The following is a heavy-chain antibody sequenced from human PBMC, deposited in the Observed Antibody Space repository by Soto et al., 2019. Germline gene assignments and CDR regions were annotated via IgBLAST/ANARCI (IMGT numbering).Heavy chain of an antibody. Sequence: SETLSLTCTVSGGSISSGGYYWSWIGQHPGKGLEWIGYIYYSGSTYYNPSLKSRVTISVDTSKNQFSLKLSSVTAADTAVYYCASAWIHLWLRFDYRGQGTLVTVSS. J-gene: IGHJ4*02. CDR3: ASAWIHLWLRFDY. CDR1: GGSISSGGYY. V-gene: IGHV4-31*03. CDR2: IYYSGST. D-gene: IGHD5-18*01.